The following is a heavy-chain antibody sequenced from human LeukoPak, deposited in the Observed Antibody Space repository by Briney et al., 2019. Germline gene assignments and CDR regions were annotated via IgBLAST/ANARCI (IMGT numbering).Heavy chain of an antibody. J-gene: IGHJ3*02. Sequence: GGSLRLSCAASEFTYGMNWVRQAPGKGLECVSAISSSGSNTYYADSVKGRFTISRDNSKNTLYLQMNSLRAGDTAIYYCAKPFRGNGDFFSFDIWGQGTMVTV. V-gene: IGHV3-23*01. CDR1: EFTYG. CDR2: ISSSGSNT. D-gene: IGHD2-21*02. CDR3: AKPFRGNGDFFSFDI.